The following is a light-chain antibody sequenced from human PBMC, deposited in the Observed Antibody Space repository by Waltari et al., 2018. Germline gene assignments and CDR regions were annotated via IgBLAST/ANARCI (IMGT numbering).Light chain of an antibody. CDR3: CSYSTGNTLVV. CDR1: SSDIGHYNV. Sequence: QSALTQPASVSGSPGQSITISCTGTSSDIGHYNVVSWYQQHPGKAPKLMVYEGSKRPSGVSDRFSASKSGNRASLTISGLQAEDEADYYCCSYSTGNTLVVFGGGTKLTVL. CDR2: EGS. V-gene: IGLV2-23*01. J-gene: IGLJ3*02.